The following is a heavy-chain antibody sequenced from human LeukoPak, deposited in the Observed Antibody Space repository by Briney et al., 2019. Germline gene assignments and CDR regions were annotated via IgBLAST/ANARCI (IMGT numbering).Heavy chain of an antibody. CDR1: AFTFSRYW. CDR2: INEDGSEK. D-gene: IGHD3-10*01. J-gene: IGHJ4*02. Sequence: GGSLRLSCAASAFTFSRYWTTWVRQAPGKGLEWVANINEDGSEKYLDSVRGRFTISRDNAKNSLYLQMDSLRAEDTAVYYCARLFVYGSGAEAFDYWGQGTLVTVSS. CDR3: ARLFVYGSGAEAFDY. V-gene: IGHV3-7*01.